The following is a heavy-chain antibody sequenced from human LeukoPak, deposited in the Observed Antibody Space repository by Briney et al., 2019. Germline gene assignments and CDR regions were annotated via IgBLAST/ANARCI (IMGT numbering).Heavy chain of an antibody. CDR3: ARVGGYNYNYFDY. Sequence: SETLSLTCTVSGGSISSGSYYWSWIRQPAGKGLEWIGRIYTSGSTNYNPSLKSRVTISVDTSKNQFSLKQSSVTAADTAVYYCARVGGYNYNYFDYWGQGTLVTVSS. V-gene: IGHV4-61*02. CDR1: GGSISSGSYY. D-gene: IGHD5-24*01. CDR2: IYTSGST. J-gene: IGHJ4*02.